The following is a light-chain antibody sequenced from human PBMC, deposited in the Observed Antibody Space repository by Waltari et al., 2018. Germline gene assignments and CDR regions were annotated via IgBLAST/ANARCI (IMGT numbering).Light chain of an antibody. V-gene: IGLV4-69*01. Sequence: QLVLTQSPSASASLAASVQLTRTLSSGHTSPTIASHPQQPEKGARYLMKVNSDGSHSKGDEIPDRFSGSSSGAERYLTISSLQSEDEADYYCQTGGHGTWVFGGGTKLTVL. CDR1: SGHTSPT. CDR3: QTGGHGTWV. CDR2: VNSDGSH. J-gene: IGLJ3*02.